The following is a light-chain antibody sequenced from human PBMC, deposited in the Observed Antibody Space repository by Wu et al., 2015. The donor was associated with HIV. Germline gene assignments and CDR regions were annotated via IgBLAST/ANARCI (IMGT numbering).Light chain of an antibody. V-gene: IGKV1-5*03. CDR1: QSINTW. Sequence: DIQMTQSPLTLSASVGDRVTITCRASQSINTWLAWYQQKPGKAPKLLIYKASTLESGVPSRFSGSGSGTEFTLTISSLQPDDFANYYCQQYNSDSWTFGQGPRWKSN. J-gene: IGKJ1*01. CDR2: KAS. CDR3: QQYNSDSWT.